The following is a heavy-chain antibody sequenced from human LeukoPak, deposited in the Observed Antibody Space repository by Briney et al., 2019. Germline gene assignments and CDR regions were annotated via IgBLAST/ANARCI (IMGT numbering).Heavy chain of an antibody. D-gene: IGHD3-16*02. CDR2: IYYSGST. CDR1: GGSISSGDYY. J-gene: IGHJ4*02. CDR3: ARARRGPLGELSTIDY. Sequence: SETLSLTCTVSGGSISSGDYYWSWIRQPPGKGLEWIVYIYYSGSTYYNPSLKSRVTISVDTSKNQFSLKLSSVTAADTAVYYCARARRGPLGELSTIDYWGQGTLVTVSS. V-gene: IGHV4-30-4*01.